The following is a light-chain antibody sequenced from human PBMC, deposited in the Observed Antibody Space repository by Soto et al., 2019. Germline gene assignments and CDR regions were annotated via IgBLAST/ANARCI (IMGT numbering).Light chain of an antibody. J-gene: IGKJ1*01. V-gene: IGKV1-39*01. CDR2: AAS. CDR3: QQSYRTSWT. CDR1: QSISSY. Sequence: DIQMTQSPSSLSASVGDRVTITCRASQSISSYLNWYQQKPGKAPKLLIYAASSLQSGVPSRFSGSGSGTDSNLTTSSRQPEDFATYYSQQSYRTSWTFGQGTKVEIK.